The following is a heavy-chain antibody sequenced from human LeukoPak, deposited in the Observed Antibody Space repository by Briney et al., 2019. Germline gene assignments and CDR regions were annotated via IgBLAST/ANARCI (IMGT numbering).Heavy chain of an antibody. D-gene: IGHD3-9*01. CDR1: GFTFSSYW. Sequence: GGSLRLSCAASGFTFSSYWMSWVRQAPGKGLEWVANIKQDGSEKYYVDSVKGRFTISRDNAKNSLYLQMNSLRAEDTAVYYCARGPAPRLRYFDWLSPLAAFDIWGQGTMVTVSS. CDR2: IKQDGSEK. V-gene: IGHV3-7*01. CDR3: ARGPAPRLRYFDWLSPLAAFDI. J-gene: IGHJ3*02.